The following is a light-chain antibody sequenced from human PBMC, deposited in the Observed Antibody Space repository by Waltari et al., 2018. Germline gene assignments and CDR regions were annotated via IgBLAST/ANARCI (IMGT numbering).Light chain of an antibody. CDR1: QSVSSY. CDR2: DAS. CDR3: QQRSNGPYT. J-gene: IGKJ2*01. Sequence: EIVLTQSPATLSLSPGERATLSCRASQSVSSYLAWYQQKPGQAPRLLIYDASNRATGIPARFSGSGSGTDFTLTSSSLEPEDFAVYYCQQRSNGPYTFGQGTKLEIK. V-gene: IGKV3-11*01.